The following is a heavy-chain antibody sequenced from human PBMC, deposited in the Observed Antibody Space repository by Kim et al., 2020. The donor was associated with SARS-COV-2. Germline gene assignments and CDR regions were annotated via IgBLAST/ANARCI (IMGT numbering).Heavy chain of an antibody. CDR2: INAGNGNT. CDR1: GYTFTSYA. V-gene: IGHV1-3*01. Sequence: ASVKVSCKASGYTFTSYAMHWVRQAPGQRLEWMGWINAGNGNTKYSQKFQGRVTITRDTSASTAYMELSSLRSEDTAVYYCARRGSSGWYGYYYYGMDVWGQGTTVTVSS. J-gene: IGHJ6*02. CDR3: ARRGSSGWYGYYYYGMDV. D-gene: IGHD6-19*01.